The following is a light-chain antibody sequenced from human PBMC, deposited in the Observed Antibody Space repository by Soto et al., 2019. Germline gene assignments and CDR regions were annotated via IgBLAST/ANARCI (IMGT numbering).Light chain of an antibody. CDR1: QDITKY. CDR2: AAS. V-gene: IGKV1-9*01. J-gene: IGKJ1*01. Sequence: DIRLTQSPSFLSASAGDRVTITCRASQDITKYLAWFQQKPGKAPKLLIYAASTLQSGVPSRFSGSGSGTEFTLTISSLQPDDFATYYCQHYNSYSEAFGQGTKVDIK. CDR3: QHYNSYSEA.